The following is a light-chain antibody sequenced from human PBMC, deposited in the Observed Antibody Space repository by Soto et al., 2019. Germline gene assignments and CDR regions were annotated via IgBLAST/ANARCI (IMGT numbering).Light chain of an antibody. Sequence: DIQMTQSPSSLSASVGDRVTITCRASQGISMYLAWFQQKPGKVPKLLIYAASTLQSGVPSRFSGSGSGTDFTLTISSLQPEDVATYYCQKYNSAPWTFDQGTTVEIK. CDR1: QGISMY. CDR3: QKYNSAPWT. J-gene: IGKJ1*01. V-gene: IGKV1-27*01. CDR2: AAS.